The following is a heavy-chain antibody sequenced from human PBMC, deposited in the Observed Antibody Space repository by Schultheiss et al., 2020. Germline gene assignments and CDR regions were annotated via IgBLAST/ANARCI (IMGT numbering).Heavy chain of an antibody. CDR3: ARGLGYASGEYYFDC. Sequence: ASVKVSCKASGFTFTSSAMQWVRQARGQRLEWMGWISAYNGKANYVQKLQGRVTMTTDASTSTAYMELRSLRSDDTAVYYCARGLGYASGEYYFDCWGQGTLVTVSS. V-gene: IGHV1-18*01. D-gene: IGHD3-10*01. CDR2: ISAYNGKA. CDR1: GFTFTSSA. J-gene: IGHJ4*02.